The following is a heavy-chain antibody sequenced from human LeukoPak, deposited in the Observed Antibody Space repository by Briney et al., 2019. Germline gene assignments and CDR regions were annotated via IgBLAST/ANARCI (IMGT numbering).Heavy chain of an antibody. CDR1: GGSVSSGSYY. V-gene: IGHV4-61*01. CDR3: ARCGSLRATRLLDY. Sequence: PSETLSLTCTVSGGSVSSGSYYWSWIRQPPGTGLEWIGYIYYSGSTNYNPSLKSRVTISVDTSKNQFSLKLSSVTAADTAVYYCARCGSLRATRLLDYWGQGTLVTVSS. CDR2: IYYSGST. D-gene: IGHD5-12*01. J-gene: IGHJ4*02.